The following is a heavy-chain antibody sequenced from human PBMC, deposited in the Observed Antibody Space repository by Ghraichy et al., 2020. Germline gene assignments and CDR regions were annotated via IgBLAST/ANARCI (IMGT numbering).Heavy chain of an antibody. Sequence: GSLRLSCAASGFTFSNYWMHWVRQAPGKGLVWVSRINNDGSSTIYADSVKGRFTISRDNAKNTLYLQMNSLRAEDTAVYYCTRDRQVWYFDLWGRATLVTVSS. CDR1: GFTFSNYW. V-gene: IGHV3-74*01. CDR3: TRDRQVWYFDL. J-gene: IGHJ2*01. CDR2: INNDGSST.